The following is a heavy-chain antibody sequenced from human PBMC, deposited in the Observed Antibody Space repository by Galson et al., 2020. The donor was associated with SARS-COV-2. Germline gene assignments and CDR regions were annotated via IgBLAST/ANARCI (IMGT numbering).Heavy chain of an antibody. CDR3: ARDLANSGQM. D-gene: IGHD1-1*01. Sequence: ADSVKGRFTISRDYSRNTVYLQMNNLRADDTAVYYCARDLANSGQMWGQGTLVTVSS. J-gene: IGHJ4*02. V-gene: IGHV3-53*01.